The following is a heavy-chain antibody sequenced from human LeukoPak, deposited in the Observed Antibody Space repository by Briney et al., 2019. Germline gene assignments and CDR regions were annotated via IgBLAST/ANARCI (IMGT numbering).Heavy chain of an antibody. V-gene: IGHV4-59*08. D-gene: IGHD3-9*01. J-gene: IGHJ4*02. CDR1: GDSISNYY. Sequence: TSETLSLTCTVSGDSISNYYCSWIRQPPGKGLEWIGYIYYSGSTNYNPSLKSRVTISVDTSKNQFSLKLTYVTAADTALYYCARSWDLTGYFDYWGQGALVTVSS. CDR3: ARSWDLTGYFDY. CDR2: IYYSGST.